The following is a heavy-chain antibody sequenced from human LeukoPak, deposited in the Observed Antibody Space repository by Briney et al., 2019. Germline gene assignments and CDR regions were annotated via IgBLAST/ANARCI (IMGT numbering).Heavy chain of an antibody. CDR3: ASSKDIVVVVAAATDAFDI. V-gene: IGHV3-74*01. CDR2: INSDGSST. CDR1: GFTFSSYW. Sequence: GGSLRLSCAASGFTFSSYWTHWVRQAPGKGLVWVSRINSDGSSTSYADSVKGRFTISRDNAKNTLYLQMNSLRAEDTALYYCASSKDIVVVVAAATDAFDIWGQGTMVTVSS. D-gene: IGHD2-15*01. J-gene: IGHJ3*02.